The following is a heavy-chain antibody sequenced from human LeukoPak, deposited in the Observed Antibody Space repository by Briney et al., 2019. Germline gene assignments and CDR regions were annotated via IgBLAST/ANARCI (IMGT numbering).Heavy chain of an antibody. CDR2: ISSSSSYI. J-gene: IGHJ4*02. Sequence: PGGSLRLSCAASGFTFSSYSMNWVRQAPGKGLEWVSSISSSSSYIYYADSVKGRFTISRDNAKNSLYLQMNSLRAEDTAVYYCARDVAGYCSSTSCCTPFDYWGQGTLVTVSS. V-gene: IGHV3-21*01. D-gene: IGHD2-2*02. CDR3: ARDVAGYCSSTSCCTPFDY. CDR1: GFTFSSYS.